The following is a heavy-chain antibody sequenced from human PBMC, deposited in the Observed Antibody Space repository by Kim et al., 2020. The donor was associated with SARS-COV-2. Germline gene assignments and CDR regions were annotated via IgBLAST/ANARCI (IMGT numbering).Heavy chain of an antibody. CDR2: IYYSGST. CDR3: ARTKLELPWSGWFDP. V-gene: IGHV4-39*07. CDR1: GGSISSSSYY. Sequence: SETLSLTCTVSGGSISSSSYYWGWIRQPPGKGLEWIGSIYYSGSTYYNPSLKSRVTISVDTSKNQFSLKLSSVTAADTAVYYCARTKLELPWSGWFDPWGQGTLVTVSS. J-gene: IGHJ5*02. D-gene: IGHD1-7*01.